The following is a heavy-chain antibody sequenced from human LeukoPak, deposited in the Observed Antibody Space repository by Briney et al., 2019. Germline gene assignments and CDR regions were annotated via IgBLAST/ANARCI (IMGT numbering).Heavy chain of an antibody. CDR3: AKAGAAPGPNLDY. Sequence: PGGSLRLSCAASGFTFSSYAMSWVRQAPGKGLGWVSAISGSGCSTYYADSVKGRVTISREKSKNTLYTHMKSVRAEDTAVYYCAKAGAAPGPNLDYWGQGTLVTVSS. CDR2: ISGSGCST. CDR1: GFTFSSYA. V-gene: IGHV3-23*01. D-gene: IGHD6-13*01. J-gene: IGHJ4*02.